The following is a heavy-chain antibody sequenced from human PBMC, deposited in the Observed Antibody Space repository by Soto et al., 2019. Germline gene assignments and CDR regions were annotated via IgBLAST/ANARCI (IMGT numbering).Heavy chain of an antibody. CDR3: ARFRLAANLTDFDY. CDR1: GFTLGAYA. Sequence: EVQLVESGGGLVQPGRSLRLSCTGSGFTLGAYAMSWVRQAPGKGLEWVGSIRSSAYGGTTEYAASVKGRFTISRDASRCIAYLLTESLTTEDTAMYFCARFRLAANLTDFDYWGAGALVTAYS. V-gene: IGHV3-49*04. J-gene: IGHJ4*02. D-gene: IGHD6-25*01. CDR2: IRSSAYGGTT.